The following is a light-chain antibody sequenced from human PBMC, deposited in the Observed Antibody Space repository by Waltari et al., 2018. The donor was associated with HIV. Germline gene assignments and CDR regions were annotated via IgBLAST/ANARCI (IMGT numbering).Light chain of an antibody. CDR2: EVN. V-gene: IGLV2-8*01. Sequence: QSALTQPPSASGSPGQSVTISCTGTSRDVGNYNYVSWYQQHPGKAPKLMIYEVNKPPAGAPDRSSGSKSGNTASLTVAGLQAEEEAEYCGSSDAATNTLVFGGGTKVTVL. CDR1: SRDVGNYNY. J-gene: IGLJ3*02. CDR3: SSDAATNTLV.